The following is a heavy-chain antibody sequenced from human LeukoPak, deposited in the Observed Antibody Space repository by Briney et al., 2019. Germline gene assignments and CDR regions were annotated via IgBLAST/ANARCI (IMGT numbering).Heavy chain of an antibody. V-gene: IGHV3-21*01. Sequence: PGGSLRLSCAASGFVFRENDMNWVRQAPGKGLEWVSSISSSRSYIYYADSVKGRFTISRDNAKNSLYLQMNSLRAEDTAVYYCARDGVVAAQSHYYYGMDVWGQGTTVTVSS. CDR3: ARDGVVAAQSHYYYGMDV. D-gene: IGHD2-15*01. J-gene: IGHJ6*02. CDR1: GFVFREND. CDR2: ISSSRSYI.